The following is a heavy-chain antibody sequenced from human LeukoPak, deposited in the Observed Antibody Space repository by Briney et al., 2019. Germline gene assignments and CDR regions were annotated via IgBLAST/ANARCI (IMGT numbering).Heavy chain of an antibody. V-gene: IGHV3-30*02. Sequence: GGSLRLSCAASGFTFSSYGMHWVRQAPGKGLEWVAFIRYDGSNKYYADSVKGRFAISRDNSKNTLYLQMNSLRAEDTAVYYCAKPKFGRGVLEGDAFDIWGQGTMVTVSS. CDR1: GFTFSSYG. CDR2: IRYDGSNK. D-gene: IGHD3-10*01. CDR3: AKPKFGRGVLEGDAFDI. J-gene: IGHJ3*02.